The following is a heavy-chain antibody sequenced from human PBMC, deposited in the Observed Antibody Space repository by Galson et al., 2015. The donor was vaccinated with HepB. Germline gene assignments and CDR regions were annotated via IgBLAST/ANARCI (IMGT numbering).Heavy chain of an antibody. Sequence: SVKVSCKASGGTFSSYAISWVRQAPGQGLEWMGGIIPIFGTANYAQKFQGRVTITADESTSTAYMELSSLRSEDTAVYYCARGFVDSSSSRYYYMDIWGKGTPVTVSS. CDR1: GGTFSSYA. CDR2: IIPIFGTA. D-gene: IGHD6-6*01. J-gene: IGHJ6*03. V-gene: IGHV1-69*13. CDR3: ARGFVDSSSSRYYYMDI.